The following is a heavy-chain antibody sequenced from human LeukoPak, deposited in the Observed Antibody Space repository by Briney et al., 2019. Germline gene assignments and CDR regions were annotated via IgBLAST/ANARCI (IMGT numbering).Heavy chain of an antibody. J-gene: IGHJ4*02. CDR1: GFTFDDYA. Sequence: SLRLSCAASGFTFDDYAMRWVRQAPGKGLEWVSGISWNSGSIGYADSVKGRFTISRDNAKNSLYLQMNSLRAEDTALYYCAKDLSADSGRIDYWGQGTLVTVSS. D-gene: IGHD6-19*01. CDR2: ISWNSGSI. V-gene: IGHV3-9*01. CDR3: AKDLSADSGRIDY.